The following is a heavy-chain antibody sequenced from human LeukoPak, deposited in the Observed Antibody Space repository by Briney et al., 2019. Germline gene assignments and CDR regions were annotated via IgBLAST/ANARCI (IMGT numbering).Heavy chain of an antibody. Sequence: PSETLSLTCTVSGGSISSYYWSWIRQPPGKGLEWIGYIYYSGSTNYNPSLKSRVTISVDTSKNQFSLKLSSVTAADTAVYYCAGERGSYYALDGFDIWGQGTMVTVSS. CDR1: GGSISSYY. CDR3: AGERGSYYALDGFDI. D-gene: IGHD1-26*01. J-gene: IGHJ3*02. CDR2: IYYSGST. V-gene: IGHV4-59*01.